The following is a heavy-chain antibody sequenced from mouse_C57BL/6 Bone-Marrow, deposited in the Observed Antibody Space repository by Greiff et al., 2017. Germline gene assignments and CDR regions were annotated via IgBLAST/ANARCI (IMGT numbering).Heavy chain of an antibody. V-gene: IGHV1-63*01. D-gene: IGHD1-1*01. J-gene: IGHJ3*01. CDR3: ARRDYGSSYGFAY. CDR1: GYTFTNYW. CDR2: IYPGGGYT. Sequence: QVQLQQSGAELVRPGTSVKMSCKASGYTFTNYWIGWAKQRPGHGLEWIADIYPGGGYTNYNEKFKGKATLTADKSSSTAYMQFSSLTSEDSAIYYCARRDYGSSYGFAYWGQGTLVTVSA.